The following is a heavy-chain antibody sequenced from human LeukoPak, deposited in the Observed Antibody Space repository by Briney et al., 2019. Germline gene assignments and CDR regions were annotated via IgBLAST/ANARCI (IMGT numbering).Heavy chain of an antibody. D-gene: IGHD3-3*01. J-gene: IGHJ6*03. CDR1: GFTFSGYS. Sequence: GGSLRLSCAASGFTFSGYSMLWVRQAPGKGLEWISYISGSSGTIYNADSVTGRFTISRDNAKNSLYLQMNSLRAEDTGLYYCARGQGDFWSGSYYYYYVDVWGKGTTVTVSS. V-gene: IGHV3-48*04. CDR2: ISGSSGTI. CDR3: ARGQGDFWSGSYYYYYVDV.